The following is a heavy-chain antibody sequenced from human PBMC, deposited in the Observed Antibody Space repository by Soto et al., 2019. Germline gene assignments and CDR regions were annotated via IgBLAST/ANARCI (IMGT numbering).Heavy chain of an antibody. D-gene: IGHD3-22*01. J-gene: IGHJ5*01. CDR1: GFTFRSYA. CDR3: AKSYFESSGFDS. Sequence: EVQLLDSGGGLVQPGGSLRLSCAASGFTFRSYALSWVRQAPGKGLEWVSTVSDTGISTYYAGSVTGRFTISRDNSRNTVYLQMNSLRAEDTAVYYCAKSYFESSGFDSWGLGTLVTVSS. V-gene: IGHV3-23*01. CDR2: VSDTGIST.